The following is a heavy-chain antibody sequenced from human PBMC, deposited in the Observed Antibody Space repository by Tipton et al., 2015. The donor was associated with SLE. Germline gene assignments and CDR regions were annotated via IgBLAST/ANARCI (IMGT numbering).Heavy chain of an antibody. CDR2: INHSGST. D-gene: IGHD2-15*01. Sequence: TLSLTCDVYGGSFSGYYWSWIRQPPGRGLEWIGEINHSGSTNYNPSLKSRVTISVDTSKNQFSLKLSSVTAADTAVYYCARHDPTTPDAFDIWGQGTMVTVSS. CDR3: ARHDPTTPDAFDI. CDR1: GGSFSGYY. V-gene: IGHV4-34*01. J-gene: IGHJ3*02.